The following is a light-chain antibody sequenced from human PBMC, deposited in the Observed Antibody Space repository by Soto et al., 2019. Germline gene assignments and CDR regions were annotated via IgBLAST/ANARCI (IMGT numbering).Light chain of an antibody. V-gene: IGKV1-5*03. Sequence: IQMTQSPSTLSASVGDSVTITCRASQDVRTWLAWFHQKPGKAPKLLIYKASTLESGVQSRFSGSGSGTEFTLTINALQPDDFATYYCQQYNIYSTFGQGTKVDIK. J-gene: IGKJ1*01. CDR1: QDVRTW. CDR3: QQYNIYST. CDR2: KAS.